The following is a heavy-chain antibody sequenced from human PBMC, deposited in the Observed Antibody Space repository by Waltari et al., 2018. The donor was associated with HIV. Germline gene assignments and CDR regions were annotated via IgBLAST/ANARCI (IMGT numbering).Heavy chain of an antibody. CDR1: GYTFNSYG. D-gene: IGHD1-20*01. J-gene: IGHJ6*02. Sequence: QVQLVQPGAEAKKPGASVKVSCQASGYTFNSYGISWVRQAPGQGLEWLGWISAYNGNTNYAQKVQGRVTMTTDTSPSTAYMELRSLRSDDTAVYYCAREDGTEYNWNDGGYHYYTMDVWRQGTTVTVSS. CDR3: AREDGTEYNWNDGGYHYYTMDV. CDR2: ISAYNGNT. V-gene: IGHV1-18*01.